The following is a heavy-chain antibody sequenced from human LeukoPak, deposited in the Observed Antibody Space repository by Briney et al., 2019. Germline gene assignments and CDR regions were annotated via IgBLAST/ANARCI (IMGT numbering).Heavy chain of an antibody. D-gene: IGHD4-11*01. CDR2: IYYSGST. CDR3: ARMETTVTTRVNWFDP. CDR1: GGSISSYY. Sequence: SETLSLTCTVSGGSISSYYWSWIRQPPGKGLEWIGYIYYSGSTNYNPSLKSRVTISVDTSKNQFSLKLSSVTGADTAVYYCARMETTVTTRVNWFDPWGQGTLVTVSS. J-gene: IGHJ5*02. V-gene: IGHV4-59*01.